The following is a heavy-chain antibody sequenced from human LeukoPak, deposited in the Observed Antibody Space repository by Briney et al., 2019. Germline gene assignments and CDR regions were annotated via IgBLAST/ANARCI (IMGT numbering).Heavy chain of an antibody. D-gene: IGHD5/OR15-5a*01. Sequence: PGGSLRLSCAASGFTFNSYVMHWVRQAPGKGLEWVAVISYDGTNKYYADSAKGRFTISRDHSKNTLYLQMNSLSAEDTAVYFCARDLYPYYYYYSMDVWGKGTTVTVSS. CDR2: ISYDGTNK. CDR1: GFTFNSYV. V-gene: IGHV3-30-3*01. CDR3: ARDLYPYYYYYSMDV. J-gene: IGHJ6*03.